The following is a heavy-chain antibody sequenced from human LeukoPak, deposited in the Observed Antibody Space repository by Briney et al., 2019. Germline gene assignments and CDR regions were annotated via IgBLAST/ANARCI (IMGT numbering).Heavy chain of an antibody. CDR3: ARVLTNYLSP. CDR1: GFTFSSYE. Sequence: QPGGSLRLSCAASGFTFSSYEMNWVRQAPGKGLEWISYISSSGNTKHYADSVKGRFTISRDSAKNSLYLQMYSLRAEDTAVYYCARVLTNYLSPWGQGTLVTVSS. V-gene: IGHV3-48*03. CDR2: ISSSGNTK. J-gene: IGHJ5*02. D-gene: IGHD4/OR15-4a*01.